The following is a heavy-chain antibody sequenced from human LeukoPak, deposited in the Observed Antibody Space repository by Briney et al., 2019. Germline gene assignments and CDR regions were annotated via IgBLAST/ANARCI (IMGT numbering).Heavy chain of an antibody. J-gene: IGHJ3*02. D-gene: IGHD6-6*01. CDR1: GGSISSYY. CDR3: ASTNSYSSSSWGAFDI. CDR2: IYTSGST. Sequence: PSETLSFTCTVSGGSISSYYWSWIRQPAGKGLEWIGRIYTSGSTNYNPSLKSRVTMSVDTSKNQFSLKLSSVTAADTAVYYCASTNSYSSSSWGAFDIWGQGTMVTVSS. V-gene: IGHV4-4*07.